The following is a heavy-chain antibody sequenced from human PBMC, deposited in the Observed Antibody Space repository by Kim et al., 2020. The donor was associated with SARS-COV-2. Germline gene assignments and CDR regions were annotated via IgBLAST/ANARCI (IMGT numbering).Heavy chain of an antibody. CDR3: ARGWKEQWPPAHY. Sequence: SETLSLTCAVYGGSFSGYHWTWIRQSPGKGLEWIGEIHHDGSINYNPSHKGRVTMSVDTSQKQFSLRLTSVTAADAAVYYCARGWKEQWPPAHYWGQGTRVAVSS. CDR2: IHHDGSI. J-gene: IGHJ4*02. CDR1: GGSFSGYH. D-gene: IGHD6-19*01. V-gene: IGHV4-34*01.